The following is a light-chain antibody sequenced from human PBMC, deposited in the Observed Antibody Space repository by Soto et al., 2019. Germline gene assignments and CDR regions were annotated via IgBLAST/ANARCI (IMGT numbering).Light chain of an antibody. CDR1: QGMTSY. CDR3: QQLKSYPLT. CDR2: AAS. J-gene: IGKJ4*01. Sequence: DIQLTQSPSFLSASVGDRVTITCRASQGMTSYLAWYQQKPRKAPKLLIYAASTLQTGVPSRFSGSGSGTEFTLTISSLQPEDFATYYCQQLKSYPLTFGGGTKVEI. V-gene: IGKV1-9*01.